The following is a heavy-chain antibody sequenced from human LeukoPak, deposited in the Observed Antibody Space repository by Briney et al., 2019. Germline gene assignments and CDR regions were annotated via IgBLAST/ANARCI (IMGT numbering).Heavy chain of an antibody. J-gene: IGHJ4*02. V-gene: IGHV3-30-3*01. CDR2: VSFDGDNK. CDR1: GFIFSDYS. D-gene: IGHD3/OR15-3a*01. CDR3: ARDWTLNY. Sequence: GGSLRLSCAASGFIFSDYSINWIRQAPGKGLEWVAVVSFDGDNKYYADSVKDRFTISRDNSQNTLYLQLNSLRAEDTAVYYCARDWTLNYWGQGTLVTVSS.